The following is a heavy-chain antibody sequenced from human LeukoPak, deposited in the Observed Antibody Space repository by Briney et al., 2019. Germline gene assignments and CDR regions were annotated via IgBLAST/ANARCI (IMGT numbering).Heavy chain of an antibody. CDR1: GGSISGFY. Sequence: SETLSLTCTVSGGSISGFYWSWIRQPPGKGLEYIGYIYYSGSTNHNPSLKSRVTMSVDTSKNQFSLKLSSVTAADTAVYYCARGGIYYYYYGMDVWGQGTTVTVSS. D-gene: IGHD1-26*01. CDR2: IYYSGST. CDR3: ARGGIYYYYYGMDV. J-gene: IGHJ6*02. V-gene: IGHV4-59*01.